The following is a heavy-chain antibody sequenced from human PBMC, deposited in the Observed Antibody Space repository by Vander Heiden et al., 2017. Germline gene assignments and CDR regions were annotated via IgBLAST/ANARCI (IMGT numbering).Heavy chain of an antibody. CDR3: AGGPSDSSGWWYFDY. CDR2: ISDNGSNK. D-gene: IGHD6-19*01. J-gene: IGHJ4*02. CDR1: GSTVSSYA. V-gene: IGHV3-30-3*01. Sequence: QVQLVESGGRLVHSGRSLRLPCAAPGSTVSSYAMHWVRQAPGKGLEWVAVISDNGSNKYYADSVKGRFTISRDNSKNTLYLQMSSLRAEDTAVYYCAGGPSDSSGWWYFDYWGQGTLVTVSS.